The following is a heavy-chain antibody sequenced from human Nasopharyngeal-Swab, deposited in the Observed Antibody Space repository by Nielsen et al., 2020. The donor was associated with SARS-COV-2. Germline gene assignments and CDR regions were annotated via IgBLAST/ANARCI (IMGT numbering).Heavy chain of an antibody. CDR2: TEIGGTT. J-gene: IGHJ1*01. CDR1: GFIFGNYA. CDR3: ARDLGGGYCTTTNCPGS. V-gene: IGHV3-53*01. D-gene: IGHD2-2*01. Sequence: GESLKISCVASGFIFGNYAMAWVRQAPGKGLEWVSVTEIGGTTHYADSVKGRFSISRDSSTNTLYLQMNNVRAEDTAVYYCARDLGGGYCTTTNCPGSWGQGTLVTVSS.